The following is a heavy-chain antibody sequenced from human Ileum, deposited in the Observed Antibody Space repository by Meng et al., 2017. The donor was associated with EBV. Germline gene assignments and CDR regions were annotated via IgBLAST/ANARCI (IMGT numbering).Heavy chain of an antibody. Sequence: GPGLGKPSEPLPLTPPVSGAPPPTHNWWAWAPPPPGKGLGWFGELPHRGSSPYTPSLKSRVSMSIDKSKNQFSLKLTSVTAADTAVYHCLRGSGGSVWGQGTLVTVSS. CDR3: LRGSGGSV. CDR1: GAPPPTHNW. J-gene: IGHJ1*01. D-gene: IGHD3-10*01. CDR2: LPHRGSS. V-gene: IGHV4-4*02.